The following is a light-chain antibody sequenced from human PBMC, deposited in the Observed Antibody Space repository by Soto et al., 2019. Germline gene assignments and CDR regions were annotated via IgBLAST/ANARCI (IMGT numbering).Light chain of an antibody. Sequence: DIQMTQSPSTLSGSVGDRVTITCRASQTISSWLAWYQQKPGKAPKLLIYKESTLKSGVPSRFRGSGSGTEFTLTISSLQPDDFATYYCQHYNSYSEAFGQGTNVDIK. CDR1: QTISSW. CDR3: QHYNSYSEA. J-gene: IGKJ1*01. CDR2: KES. V-gene: IGKV1-5*03.